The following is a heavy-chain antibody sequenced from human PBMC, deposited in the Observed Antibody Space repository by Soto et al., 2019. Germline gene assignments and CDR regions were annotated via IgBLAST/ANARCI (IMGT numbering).Heavy chain of an antibody. CDR2: IWCDGSNK. J-gene: IGHJ4*02. CDR3: ARETHSTYYVDY. D-gene: IGHD2-2*01. Sequence: QVQLVESGGGVVQPGRSLRLSCAASGFTFSNYGMHWVRQAPGKGLGWVALIWCDGSNKYHADSVKGRFPISRDNSKNTLYLQRNSLRAEDTAVYYCARETHSTYYVDYWGQGTLVTVSS. V-gene: IGHV3-33*01. CDR1: GFTFSNYG.